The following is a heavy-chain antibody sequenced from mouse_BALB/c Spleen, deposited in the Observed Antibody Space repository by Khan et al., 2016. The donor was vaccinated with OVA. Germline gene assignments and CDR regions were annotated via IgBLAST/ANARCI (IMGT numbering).Heavy chain of an antibody. V-gene: IGHV2-6-7*01. Sequence: QVQLKESGPGLVAPSQSLSITCTVSGFSLTGYGVNWVRQPPGKGLEWLGMIWGDGSTDYNSALKSRLSISKDNSKSQVFLKMNSLQTDDTARYYCAREIYSEYAYYCAMDYWGQGTSVTVSS. D-gene: IGHD2-4*01. CDR1: GFSLTGYG. J-gene: IGHJ4*01. CDR2: IWGDGST. CDR3: AREIYSEYAYYCAMDY.